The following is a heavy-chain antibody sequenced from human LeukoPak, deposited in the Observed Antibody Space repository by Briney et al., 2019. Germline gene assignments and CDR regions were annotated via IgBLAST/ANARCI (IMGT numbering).Heavy chain of an antibody. J-gene: IGHJ4*02. CDR3: ARDREEGYNSYYFDS. V-gene: IGHV1-46*01. Sequence: ASVKVFCKASGYTFTNYYMHWVRQAPGQGLEWVGIINPSGGSTGYAQKFQGRFTMTRDTSTTTVYMELSSLRSEDTGVYYCARDREEGYNSYYFDSWGQGTLVIVSS. D-gene: IGHD5-24*01. CDR2: INPSGGST. CDR1: GYTFTNYY.